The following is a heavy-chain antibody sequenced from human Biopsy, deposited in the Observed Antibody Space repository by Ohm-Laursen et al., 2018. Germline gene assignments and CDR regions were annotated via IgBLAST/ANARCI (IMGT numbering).Heavy chain of an antibody. CDR2: IIPIVGIT. V-gene: IGHV1-69*04. J-gene: IGHJ6*02. Sequence: SLKVSCKASGDTFSRSAFFWVRQAPGQGLVYLGRIIPIVGITNHAQTFQGRITLTADKSTFMVYMELSRLRSDDTAIYYCARGGSGSGYYGMDVWGQGATVSVSS. D-gene: IGHD3-10*01. CDR1: GDTFSRSA. CDR3: ARGGSGSGYYGMDV.